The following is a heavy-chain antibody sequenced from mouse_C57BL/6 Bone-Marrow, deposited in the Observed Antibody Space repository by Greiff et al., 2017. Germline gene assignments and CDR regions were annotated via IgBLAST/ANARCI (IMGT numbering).Heavy chain of an antibody. D-gene: IGHD1-2*01. V-gene: IGHV1-55*01. J-gene: IGHJ3*01. Sequence: QVQLQQPGAELVKPGASVKMSCKASGYTFTSYWITWVKQRPGQGLEWIGDIYPGSGSTNYNEKFKSKATLTVDTSSSTAYMQLSSLTSEDSAVYYCARRPLHYVWFAYCGQGTLVTVSA. CDR3: ARRPLHYVWFAY. CDR1: GYTFTSYW. CDR2: IYPGSGST.